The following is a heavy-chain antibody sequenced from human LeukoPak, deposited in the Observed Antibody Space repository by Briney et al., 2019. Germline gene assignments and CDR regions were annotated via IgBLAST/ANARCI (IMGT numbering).Heavy chain of an antibody. J-gene: IGHJ4*02. D-gene: IGHD6-6*01. Sequence: GGSLRLSCAASGFTFSGYAMHWVRQAPGKGLEWVAVISYDGSNKYYADSVKGRFTISRDNSKNTLYLQMNSLRAEDTAVYYCAREGSSSFFGDSYYFDYWGQGTLVTVSS. CDR3: AREGSSSFFGDSYYFDY. CDR2: ISYDGSNK. CDR1: GFTFSGYA. V-gene: IGHV3-30*01.